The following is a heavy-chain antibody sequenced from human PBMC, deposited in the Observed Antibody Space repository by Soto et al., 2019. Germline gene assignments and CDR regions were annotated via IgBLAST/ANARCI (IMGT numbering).Heavy chain of an antibody. D-gene: IGHD3-16*01. CDR3: AREKLGAPLFDY. J-gene: IGHJ4*02. CDR1: GGSISSGDYY. V-gene: IGHV4-30-4*01. CDR2: IYYSGST. Sequence: SETLSLTCTVSGGSISSGDYYWSWIRQPPGKGLEWIGYIYYSGSTYYNPSLKSRVTISVDTSKNQFSLKLSSVTAADTAVYYCAREKLGAPLFDYWGQGTLVTVSS.